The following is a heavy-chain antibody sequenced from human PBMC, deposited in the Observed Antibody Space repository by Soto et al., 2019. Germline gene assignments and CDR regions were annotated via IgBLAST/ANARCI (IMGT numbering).Heavy chain of an antibody. CDR2: IGHSGGT. D-gene: IGHD3-10*01. CDR3: ARGGVGELLWFDY. Sequence: PSETLSLTCAVYGGSFSGYYWSWIRQPPGKGLEWIGEIGHSGGTVYNPSLKSRVTMSVDTSKNQFSLKLSSVTAADTAVYYCARGGVGELLWFDYWGQGTLVTVSS. CDR1: GGSFSGYY. V-gene: IGHV4-34*01. J-gene: IGHJ4*02.